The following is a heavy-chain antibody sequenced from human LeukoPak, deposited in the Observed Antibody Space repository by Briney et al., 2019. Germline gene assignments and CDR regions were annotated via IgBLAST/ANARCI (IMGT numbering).Heavy chain of an antibody. Sequence: ASVKVSCMASGYTFTSYYMHWVRQAPGQGLEWMGIINPSGGSTSYAQKFQGRVTMTRDTSTSTVYMELSSLRSEDTAVYYCARDLAGMITFGGVNYYFDYWGQGTLVTVSS. CDR2: INPSGGST. V-gene: IGHV1-46*01. CDR3: ARDLAGMITFGGVNYYFDY. J-gene: IGHJ4*02. CDR1: GYTFTSYY. D-gene: IGHD3-16*01.